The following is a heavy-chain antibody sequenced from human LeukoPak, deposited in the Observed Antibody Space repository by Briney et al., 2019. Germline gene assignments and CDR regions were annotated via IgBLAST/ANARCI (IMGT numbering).Heavy chain of an antibody. CDR2: ISSGHTTI. J-gene: IGHJ4*02. CDR3: VRGRDYFDY. CDR1: GFTFSDYY. D-gene: IGHD5-24*01. V-gene: IGHV3-11*01. Sequence: GGSLRLSCAASGFTFSDYYLSWIRQAPGKGLDCISYISSGHTTIYYADSVKGRFTISRDNAKNSLYLQMNSLTAEDTAVYYCVRGRDYFDYWGQGTVVTVSS.